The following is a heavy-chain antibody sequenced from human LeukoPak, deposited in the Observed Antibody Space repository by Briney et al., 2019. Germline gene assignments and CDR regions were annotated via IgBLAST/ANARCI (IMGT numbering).Heavy chain of an antibody. CDR3: ARVRAFGEFTPFDY. CDR2: ISSSSNYR. V-gene: IGHV3-21*01. J-gene: IGHJ4*02. Sequence: GGSLRLSCAASGFTFSSYSMNWVRQAPGKGLEWVSFISSSSNYRYYADSVKGRFTISRDNAKNSLYLQMNSLRAEDTAVYYCARVRAFGEFTPFDYWGQGTLVTVSS. D-gene: IGHD3-10*01. CDR1: GFTFSSYS.